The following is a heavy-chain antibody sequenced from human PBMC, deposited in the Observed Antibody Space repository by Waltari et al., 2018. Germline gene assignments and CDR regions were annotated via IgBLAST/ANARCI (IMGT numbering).Heavy chain of an antibody. Sequence: QLQLQESGPGLVKPSETLSLTCTVSGGSISSSSYYWGWIRQPPGKGLEWIGSIYYSGSTYYNPSLKSRVTISVDTSKNQFSLKLSSVTAADTAVYYCARDDGPNERYSSSSYYWYFDLWGRGTLVTVSS. V-gene: IGHV4-39*02. D-gene: IGHD6-13*01. CDR1: GGSISSSSYY. J-gene: IGHJ2*01. CDR3: ARDDGPNERYSSSSYYWYFDL. CDR2: IYYSGST.